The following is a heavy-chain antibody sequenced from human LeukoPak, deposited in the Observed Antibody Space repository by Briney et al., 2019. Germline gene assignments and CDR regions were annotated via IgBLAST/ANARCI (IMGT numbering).Heavy chain of an antibody. CDR1: GFTFSSYA. Sequence: GGSLRLSSAASGFTFSSYAMSWVRQAPGKGLEWVSAISGSGGSTYYADSVKGRFTISRDNSRNTLYLQMNSLRAEDTAVYYCAKDGFWNSFDPWGQGTLVTVSS. CDR2: ISGSGGST. CDR3: AKDGFWNSFDP. D-gene: IGHD1-7*01. J-gene: IGHJ5*02. V-gene: IGHV3-23*01.